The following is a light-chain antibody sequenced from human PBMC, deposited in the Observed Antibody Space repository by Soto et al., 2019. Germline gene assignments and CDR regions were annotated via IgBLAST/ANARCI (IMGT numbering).Light chain of an antibody. CDR3: SSYTSSSTRVV. CDR1: SSDVGSYNS. V-gene: IGLV2-14*02. Sequence: QSALTQPASVSGSPGQSIAISCTGTSSDVGSYNSVSWYQQHPGKAPKLMIYEGSKRPSGVSDRFSGSKSGNTASLTISGLQAEDEADYYCSSYTSSSTRVVFGGGTKLTVL. CDR2: EGS. J-gene: IGLJ2*01.